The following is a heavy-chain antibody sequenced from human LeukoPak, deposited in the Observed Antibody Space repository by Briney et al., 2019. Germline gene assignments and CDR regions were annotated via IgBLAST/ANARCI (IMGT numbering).Heavy chain of an antibody. D-gene: IGHD3-10*01. CDR1: GGSFSGYY. CDR2: IYHSGST. CDR3: ARGSGSFPYYYYYMDV. V-gene: IGHV4-34*01. J-gene: IGHJ6*03. Sequence: SETLSLTCAVYGGSFSGYYWSWIRQPPGKGLEWIGSIYHSGSTYYNPSLKSRVTISVDTSKNQFSLKLSSVTAADTAVYYCARGSGSFPYYYYYMDVWGKGTTVTVSS.